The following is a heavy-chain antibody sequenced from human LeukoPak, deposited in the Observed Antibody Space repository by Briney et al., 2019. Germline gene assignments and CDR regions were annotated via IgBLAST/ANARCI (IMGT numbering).Heavy chain of an antibody. CDR3: ARDHYYDSSGYYYGGYYFDY. Sequence: PGGSLRLSCAASGFTFNSYNMNWVRQAPGKGLEWVSSISSSSSYIYYADSVKGRFTISRDNAKNSLYLQMNSLRAEDTAVYYCARDHYYDSSGYYYGGYYFDYWGQGTLVTVPS. D-gene: IGHD3-22*01. V-gene: IGHV3-21*01. CDR1: GFTFNSYN. CDR2: ISSSSSYI. J-gene: IGHJ4*02.